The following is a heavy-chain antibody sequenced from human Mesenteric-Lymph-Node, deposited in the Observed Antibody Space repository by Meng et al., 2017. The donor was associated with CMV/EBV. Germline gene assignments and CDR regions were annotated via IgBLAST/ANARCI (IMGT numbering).Heavy chain of an antibody. CDR3: AVIEEWLTH. J-gene: IGHJ4*02. Sequence: LSLTCAVSGGSFRGYYWSWIRQPPREGLEWIGEINHSESTKYNPSLKIRVVISVDTSKKQFSLKMSSVTAADTAVYYCAVIEEWLTHWGQGTLVTVSS. CDR1: GGSFRGYY. D-gene: IGHD3-3*01. V-gene: IGHV4-34*01. CDR2: INHSEST.